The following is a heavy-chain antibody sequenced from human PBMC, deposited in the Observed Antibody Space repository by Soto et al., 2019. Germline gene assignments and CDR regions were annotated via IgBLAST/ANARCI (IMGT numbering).Heavy chain of an antibody. CDR3: VLSPISSIRYYFYF. CDR1: GFTFTSSA. V-gene: IGHV1-58*01. Sequence: ASVKVSCKASGFTFTSSAVQWVRQARGQRLEWIGWIVVGSGNTNYAQKFQERVAITRDMSTSTAYMELSSLRSEDTAVYYCVLSPISSIRYYFYFWGQGTLVPVSS. D-gene: IGHD6-6*01. J-gene: IGHJ4*02. CDR2: IVVGSGNT.